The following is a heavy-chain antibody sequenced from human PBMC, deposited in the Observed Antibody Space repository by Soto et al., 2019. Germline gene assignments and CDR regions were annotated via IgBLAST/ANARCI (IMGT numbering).Heavy chain of an antibody. CDR2: ISTYNGNT. CDR1: GDTFTSHV. J-gene: IGHJ4*02. D-gene: IGHD3-22*01. V-gene: IGHV1-18*04. CDR3: ARAFYYDSSGSNFDL. Sequence: ASVKVSCKASGDTFTSHVISWVRQAPGQGLEWMGWISTYNGNTNYAQKLQGRVTMTTDTSTSTAYMELRSLRSDDTAVYYCARAFYYDSSGSNFDLWGQGTLVTVSS.